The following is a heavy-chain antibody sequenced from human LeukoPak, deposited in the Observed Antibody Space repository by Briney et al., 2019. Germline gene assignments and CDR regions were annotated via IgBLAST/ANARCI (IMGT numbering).Heavy chain of an antibody. D-gene: IGHD2-21*02. CDR1: GFTFSSYG. V-gene: IGHV3-33*01. Sequence: GGSLRLSCAASGFTFSSYGMHWVRQAPGKGLEWVAVIWYDGSNKYYADSVKGRFTISRDNSKNTLYLQMNNLRAEDTAVYYCARGKSIVVVTAAAEWFDPWGQGTLVTVSS. J-gene: IGHJ5*02. CDR3: ARGKSIVVVTAAAEWFDP. CDR2: IWYDGSNK.